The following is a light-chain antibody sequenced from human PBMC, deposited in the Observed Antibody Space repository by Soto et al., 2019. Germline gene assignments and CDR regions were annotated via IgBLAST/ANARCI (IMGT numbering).Light chain of an antibody. V-gene: IGKV4-1*01. CDR2: WAP. Sequence: DIVMTQSPDSLAVSLGERATINCKSSQSVLYSSNNKNYLAWYQQKPGPPPKLLIYWAPTLESGVPDRFSGSGSGTDFTLTISSLQAEDVAVYYWQQYYITLPLTFGGGTKVELK. CDR3: QQYYITLPLT. CDR1: QSVLYSSNNKNY. J-gene: IGKJ4*01.